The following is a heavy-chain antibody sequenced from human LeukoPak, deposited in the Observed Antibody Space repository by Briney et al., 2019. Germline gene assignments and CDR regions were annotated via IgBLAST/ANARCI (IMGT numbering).Heavy chain of an antibody. CDR2: IYSGGNT. Sequence: GGSLRLSCAVSGFTVNSYYMSWVRQAPGKGLEWVSVIYSGGNTHYADSVKGRFTISRDNAKNSLYLQMNSLRAEDTAVYYCARDHNVVVPAAFDYWGQGTLVTVSS. D-gene: IGHD2-2*01. CDR1: GFTVNSYY. CDR3: ARDHNVVVPAAFDY. J-gene: IGHJ4*02. V-gene: IGHV3-53*01.